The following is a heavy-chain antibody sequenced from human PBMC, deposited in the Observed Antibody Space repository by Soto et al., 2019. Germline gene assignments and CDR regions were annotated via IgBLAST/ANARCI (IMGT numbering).Heavy chain of an antibody. D-gene: IGHD4-4*01. V-gene: IGHV1-69*01. CDR3: ARLQYLNYYYYGMDV. CDR2: IIPIFGTA. Sequence: QVQLVQSGAEVKKPGSSVKVSCKASGGTFSSYAISWVRQAPGQGLEWMGGIIPIFGTANYAQKFQGRVTITADEATSTAYMERSSLRSEDTAVDYCARLQYLNYYYYGMDVWGQGTTVTVSS. CDR1: GGTFSSYA. J-gene: IGHJ6*02.